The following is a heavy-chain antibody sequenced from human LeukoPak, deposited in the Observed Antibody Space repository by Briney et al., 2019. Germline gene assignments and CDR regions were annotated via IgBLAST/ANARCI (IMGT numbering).Heavy chain of an antibody. V-gene: IGHV3-9*01. J-gene: IGHJ4*02. D-gene: IGHD3-16*01. Sequence: ISWNSGSIGYADSVKGRFTTSRDNAKNSLYLQMNSLRAEDTALYYCAKDSLRGDYVWGSYVYWGQGTLVTVSS. CDR2: ISWNSGSI. CDR3: AKDSLRGDYVWGSYVY.